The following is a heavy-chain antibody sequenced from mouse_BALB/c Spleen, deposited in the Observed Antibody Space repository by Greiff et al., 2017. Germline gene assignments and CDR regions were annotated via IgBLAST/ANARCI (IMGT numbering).Heavy chain of an antibody. J-gene: IGHJ4*01. CDR3: ARSDGNYVGAMDY. Sequence: QVHVKQSGAELARPGASVKMSCKASGYTFTSYTMHWVKQRPGQGLEWIGYINPSSGYTNYNQKFKDKATLTADKSSSTAYMQLSSLTSEDSAVYYCARSDGNYVGAMDYWGQGTSVTVSS. V-gene: IGHV1-4*01. CDR1: GYTFTSYT. CDR2: INPSSGYT. D-gene: IGHD2-1*01.